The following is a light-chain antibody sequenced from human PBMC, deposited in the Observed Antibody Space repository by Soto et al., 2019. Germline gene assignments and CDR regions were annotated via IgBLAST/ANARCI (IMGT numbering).Light chain of an antibody. V-gene: IGKV1-5*03. CDR2: KAS. J-gene: IGKJ1*01. CDR1: QGITRW. CDR3: QQYDTSSET. Sequence: DIPMTQSPSTLSASVGDRVTIACRASQGITRWLAWYQQKPGKAPKILIYKASILESGVPSRFSGSGSGTEFTLTISSLQPDDIAAYYCQQYDTSSETFGQGTKVEIK.